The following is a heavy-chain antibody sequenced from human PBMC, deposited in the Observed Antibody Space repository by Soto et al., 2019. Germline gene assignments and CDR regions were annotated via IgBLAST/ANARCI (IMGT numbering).Heavy chain of an antibody. CDR1: GGSFSGYY. CDR2: INHSGST. D-gene: IGHD3-10*01. V-gene: IGHV4-34*01. Sequence: QVQLQQWGAGLLEPSETLSLTCAVYGGSFSGYYWSWIRQPPGKGLEWIGEINHSGSTNYNPSLKSRVTISVDTSKNQFSLKLSSVTAADTAVYYCARGYGSGRYNWFDPWGQGTLVTVSS. CDR3: ARGYGSGRYNWFDP. J-gene: IGHJ5*02.